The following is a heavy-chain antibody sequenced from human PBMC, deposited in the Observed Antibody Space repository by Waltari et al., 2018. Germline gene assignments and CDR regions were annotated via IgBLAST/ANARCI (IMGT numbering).Heavy chain of an antibody. Sequence: QVQLQESGPGLVKPSETLSLTCTVSGGSISSYYWSWIRQPPGKGLEWIGYIYYSGSTNYNPSLKSQVTISVDTSKNQFSLKLSSVTAADTAVYYCAGSINLDFDYWGQGTLVTVSS. CDR1: GGSISSYY. CDR3: AGSINLDFDY. CDR2: IYYSGST. J-gene: IGHJ4*02. V-gene: IGHV4-59*08.